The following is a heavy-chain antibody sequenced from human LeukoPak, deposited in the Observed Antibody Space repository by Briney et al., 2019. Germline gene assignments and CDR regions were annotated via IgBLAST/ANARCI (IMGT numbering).Heavy chain of an antibody. Sequence: ASETLSLTCTVSGDSMRGHYWSWIRQAPGRGLEWIDFISHSGYTSYSPSLKSRVAISVDTSKRQFSLRLSSVTATDTAVYYCARGRNDHGGMFFDSWAQGTLVTVSS. CDR1: GDSMRGHY. J-gene: IGHJ4*02. CDR3: ARGRNDHGGMFFDS. CDR2: ISHSGYT. V-gene: IGHV4-59*11. D-gene: IGHD4-23*01.